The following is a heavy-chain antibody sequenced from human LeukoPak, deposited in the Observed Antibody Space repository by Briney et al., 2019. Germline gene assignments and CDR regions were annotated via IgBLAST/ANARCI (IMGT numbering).Heavy chain of an antibody. D-gene: IGHD6-13*01. V-gene: IGHV5-51*01. CDR3: ARRAGGSSPLYYYYMDV. CDR1: GYSFTSYW. J-gene: IGHJ6*03. CDR2: IYPGDSDT. Sequence: KHGESLKISCKGSGYSFTSYWIGWVRQMPGKGLEWMGIIYPGDSDTRYSPSFQGQVTISADKSISTAYLQWSSLKASDTAMYYCARRAGGSSPLYYYYMDVWGKGTTVTVSS.